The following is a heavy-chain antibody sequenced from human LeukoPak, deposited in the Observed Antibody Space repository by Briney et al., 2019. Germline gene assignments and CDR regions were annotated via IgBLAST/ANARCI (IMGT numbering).Heavy chain of an antibody. CDR2: VIPIFGTA. Sequence: ASVKVFCTASGGTFSSYAISWGRQAPGQGLEWMGGVIPIFGTANYAQKFQGRVTITADESTSTAYMELSSLRSEDTAVYYCARVKPAYCGGDCYWYNWFDPWGQGTLVTVSS. D-gene: IGHD2-21*02. J-gene: IGHJ5*02. V-gene: IGHV1-69*01. CDR3: ARVKPAYCGGDCYWYNWFDP. CDR1: GGTFSSYA.